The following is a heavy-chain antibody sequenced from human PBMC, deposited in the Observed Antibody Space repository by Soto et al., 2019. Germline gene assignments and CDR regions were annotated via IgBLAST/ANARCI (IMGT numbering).Heavy chain of an antibody. V-gene: IGHV3-30-3*01. CDR1: GFTFSSYA. CDR2: ISYDGSNK. J-gene: IGHJ6*02. D-gene: IGHD6-6*01. CDR3: AREHVRASSSRYSDGMDV. Sequence: QVQLVESGGGVVQPGRSLRLSCAASGFTFSSYAMHWVRQAPGKGLEWVAVISYDGSNKYYADSVKGRFTISRDNSKNTLYLQMNSLRAEDTAVYYCAREHVRASSSRYSDGMDVWGQGTKVTVSS.